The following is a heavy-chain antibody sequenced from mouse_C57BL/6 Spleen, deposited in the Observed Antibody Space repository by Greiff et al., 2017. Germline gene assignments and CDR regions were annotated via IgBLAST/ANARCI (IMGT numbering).Heavy chain of an antibody. CDR3: ARDWIGSSWYFDV. D-gene: IGHD1-1*01. CDR1: GYSITSGYY. V-gene: IGHV3-6*01. CDR2: ISYDGSN. J-gene: IGHJ1*03. Sequence: DVKLQESGPGLVKPSQSLSLTCSVTGYSITSGYYWNWIRQFPGNKLEWMGYISYDGSNNYNPSLKNRISITRDTSKNQFFLKLNSVTTEDTATYYCARDWIGSSWYFDVWGTGTTVTVSS.